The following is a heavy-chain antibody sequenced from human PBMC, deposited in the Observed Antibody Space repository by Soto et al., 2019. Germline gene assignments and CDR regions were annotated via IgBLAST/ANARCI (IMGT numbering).Heavy chain of an antibody. CDR2: ISYDGSNK. CDR3: AKERVLPSYYYYYGMDV. CDR1: GFTFSSYG. J-gene: IGHJ6*02. V-gene: IGHV3-30*18. D-gene: IGHD1-26*01. Sequence: QVQLVESGGGVVQPGRSLRLSCAASGFTFSSYGMHWVRQAPGKGLEWVAVISYDGSNKYYADSVKGRFTISRDNSKNTLYLQMNSLRAEDTAVYYCAKERVLPSYYYYYGMDVWGQGTTVTVSS.